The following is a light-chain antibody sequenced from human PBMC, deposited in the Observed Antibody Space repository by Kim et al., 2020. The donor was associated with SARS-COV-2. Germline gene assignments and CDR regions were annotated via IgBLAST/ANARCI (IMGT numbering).Light chain of an antibody. CDR3: QQYNNWPWT. J-gene: IGKJ1*01. Sequence: VSPGERAPLSCRASQSVSSTLAWYPKKPGQAPRLLIYGASTRATGIPARCSGSGSGTEFTLTISSLQSEDFAVYYCQQYNNWPWTFGQGTKVDIK. V-gene: IGKV3-15*01. CDR2: GAS. CDR1: QSVSST.